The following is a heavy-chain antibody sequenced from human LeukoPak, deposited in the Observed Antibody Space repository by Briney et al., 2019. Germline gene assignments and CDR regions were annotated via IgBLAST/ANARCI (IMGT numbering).Heavy chain of an antibody. CDR1: GGSISSYY. V-gene: IGHV4-59*01. D-gene: IGHD1-26*01. Sequence: SETLSLTCTVSGGSISSYYWSWIRQPPGKGLEWIGYIYYSGSTNYNPSLKSRVTISVDTSKNQFSLKLSSVTAADTAVYYCARAGERSYYYYVDVWGKGTTVTVSS. CDR2: IYYSGST. J-gene: IGHJ6*03. CDR3: ARAGERSYYYYVDV.